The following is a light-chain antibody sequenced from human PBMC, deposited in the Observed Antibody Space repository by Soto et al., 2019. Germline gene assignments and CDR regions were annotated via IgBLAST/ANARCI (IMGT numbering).Light chain of an antibody. CDR2: AEY. Sequence: ILITPSPSSLSASVGARVTITCLSSQSIRSYLNWYQQKPGKAPKLLIYAEYSWESGVQPRFSGSGSGKDLTITIRRLQPQDFETYHCNQSYSTQWTSGQGTKV. CDR3: NQSYSTQWT. J-gene: IGKJ1*01. V-gene: IGKV1-39*01. CDR1: QSIRSY.